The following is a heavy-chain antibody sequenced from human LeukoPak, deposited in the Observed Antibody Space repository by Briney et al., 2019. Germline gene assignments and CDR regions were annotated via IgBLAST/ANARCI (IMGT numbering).Heavy chain of an antibody. J-gene: IGHJ3*01. D-gene: IGHD6-19*01. Sequence: GGSLRLSCAASGFTFSNYAMTWVRQAPGTGLKWVASISASGLTTYYADSVRGRFTISRDNNKKTLYLQINSLRAEDTAVYYCAKDNVASGGWYGAFDEWGQGTVVSVSS. CDR2: ISASGLTT. V-gene: IGHV3-23*01. CDR3: AKDNVASGGWYGAFDE. CDR1: GFTFSNYA.